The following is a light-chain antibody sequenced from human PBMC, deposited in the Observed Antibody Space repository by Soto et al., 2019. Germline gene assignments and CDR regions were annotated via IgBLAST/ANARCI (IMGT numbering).Light chain of an antibody. Sequence: LTQPASVSGSPGQSITTSCTGTSSDVGSSNLVSWYQQHPGKAPKLIIYEGSRRPSGVSGRFSGSKSGNTASLTISGLQAEDEADYYCCSFAGSTTFYVFGTGTKVTVL. V-gene: IGLV2-23*01. CDR3: CSFAGSTTFYV. CDR2: EGS. CDR1: SSDVGSSNL. J-gene: IGLJ1*01.